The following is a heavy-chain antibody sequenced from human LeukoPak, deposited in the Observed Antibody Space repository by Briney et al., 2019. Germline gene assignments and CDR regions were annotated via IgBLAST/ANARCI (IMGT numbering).Heavy chain of an antibody. Sequence: GGSLRLSCAASGFTFSNYSMNWVRQAPGRGLEWVSYISSSSSTIYYADSVKGRFTISRDNAKNSLYLQMNSLRAEDTAVYYCAREHRITIFGVVAYWGQGTLVTVSS. J-gene: IGHJ4*02. CDR2: ISSSSSTI. D-gene: IGHD3-3*01. CDR3: AREHRITIFGVVAY. V-gene: IGHV3-48*01. CDR1: GFTFSNYS.